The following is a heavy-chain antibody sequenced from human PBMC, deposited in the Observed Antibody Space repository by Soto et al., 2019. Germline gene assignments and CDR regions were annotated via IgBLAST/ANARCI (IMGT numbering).Heavy chain of an antibody. CDR1: GGSISSGGYS. CDR2: IFYSGTT. J-gene: IGHJ4*02. CDR3: ARYYGDYKNYFDY. Sequence: SETLSLTCAVSGGSISSGGYSWSWIRQPPGKGLELIGSIFYSGTTYNNPSLNSRVTLSVDTSKNQFSLKLNSVTAADTAVYYCARYYGDYKNYFDYWGQGTLVTVSS. D-gene: IGHD4-17*01. V-gene: IGHV4-39*01.